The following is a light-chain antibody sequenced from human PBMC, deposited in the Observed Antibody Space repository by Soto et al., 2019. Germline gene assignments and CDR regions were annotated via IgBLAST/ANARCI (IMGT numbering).Light chain of an antibody. CDR2: GND. CDR1: KTNIGAGFH. Sequence: QSVLTQTPSVSGAPGQRVAMSCTGTKTNIGAGFHVHWYQQLPGTSPKIIIYGNDQRPSGVPDRFSGSQSGTSASLAITGLLAEDEADYFCQSYDNSLSGWVFGGGTKVTVL. V-gene: IGLV1-40*01. CDR3: QSYDNSLSGWV. J-gene: IGLJ3*02.